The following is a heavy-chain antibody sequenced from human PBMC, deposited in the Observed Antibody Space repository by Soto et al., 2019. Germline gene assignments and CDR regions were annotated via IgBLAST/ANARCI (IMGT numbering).Heavy chain of an antibody. CDR2: IYSGGST. CDR1: GFTVSTKY. Sequence: EVQLVESGGGLVQPGGSLRLSCAASGFTVSTKYMSWVRQAPGKGLEWVSVIYSGGSTFYADSVRGRFTISRDNSKNTGNLQRNRGGAEDRAVFPWARAPGPAASGGQAPRAPLPS. D-gene: IGHD3-10*01. V-gene: IGHV3-66*01. J-gene: IGHJ4*02. CDR3: ARAPGPAAS.